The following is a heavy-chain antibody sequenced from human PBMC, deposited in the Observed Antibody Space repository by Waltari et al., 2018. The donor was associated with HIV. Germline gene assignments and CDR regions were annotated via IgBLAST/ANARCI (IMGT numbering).Heavy chain of an antibody. D-gene: IGHD1-26*01. Sequence: QVHLVESGGGLVKPGVSLRVSCAASGFTFSDYYMNWIRQAPGKRTECISFMNSGVYTVYYAYSVKGRFTISRDNAKSSLYLQMDRLTAEDTAVYYCAREIVGSTIPVDYWGQGTLVTVSS. J-gene: IGHJ4*02. V-gene: IGHV3-11*01. CDR1: GFTFSDYY. CDR2: MNSGVYTV. CDR3: AREIVGSTIPVDY.